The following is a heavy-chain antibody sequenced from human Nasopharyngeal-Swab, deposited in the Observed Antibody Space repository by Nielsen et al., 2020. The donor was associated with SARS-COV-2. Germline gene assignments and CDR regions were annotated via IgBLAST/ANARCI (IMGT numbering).Heavy chain of an antibody. CDR3: ASSHGSGSYYIGLDYYYMDV. CDR2: MNPNSGNT. J-gene: IGHJ6*03. CDR1: GYTFTSYD. D-gene: IGHD3-10*01. V-gene: IGHV1-8*01. Sequence: ASVKVSCKASGYTFTSYDINWVRQATGQGLEWMGWMNPNSGNTGYAQKFQGKVTMTRNTSISTAYMELSSLRSEDTAVYYCASSHGSGSYYIGLDYYYMDVWGKGTTVTASS.